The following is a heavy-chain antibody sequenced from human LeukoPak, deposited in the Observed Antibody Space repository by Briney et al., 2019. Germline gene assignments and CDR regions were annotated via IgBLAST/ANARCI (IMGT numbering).Heavy chain of an antibody. Sequence: ASVKVSCKASGYIFTSYGISWVRQAPGQGLEWMGWISPYNGKTNFAQKFQGRVTMTTDTSTTTAYIELRSLRSDDTAVYYCARGFSVVPSNWYEDYWGQGTLVTVSS. CDR3: ARGFSVVPSNWYEDY. J-gene: IGHJ4*02. D-gene: IGHD1-1*01. CDR2: ISPYNGKT. V-gene: IGHV1-18*01. CDR1: GYIFTSYG.